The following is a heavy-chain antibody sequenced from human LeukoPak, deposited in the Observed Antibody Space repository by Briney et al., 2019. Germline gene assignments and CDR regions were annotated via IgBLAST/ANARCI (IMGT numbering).Heavy chain of an antibody. CDR1: GGSISSSSYY. CDR3: ATRPYGSGSYYNGAYYFDY. Sequence: SETLSLTCTVSGGSISSSSYYWRWIRQPPGKGLEWIGSIYYSGSTYYNPSLKSRVTISVDTSKNQFSLKLSSVTAADTAVCYCATRPYGSGSYYNGAYYFDYWGQGTLVTVSS. V-gene: IGHV4-39*01. D-gene: IGHD3-10*01. CDR2: IYYSGST. J-gene: IGHJ4*02.